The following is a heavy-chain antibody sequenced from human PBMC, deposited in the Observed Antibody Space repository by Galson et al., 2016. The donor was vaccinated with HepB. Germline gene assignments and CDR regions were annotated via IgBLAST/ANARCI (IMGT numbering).Heavy chain of an antibody. D-gene: IGHD1-7*01. Sequence: SLRLSCAASGFTFNTYGMHWVRQAPGKGLVWVSHINPDGTKTAYVDSVKGRFTFSRDNAKNTLSLQMNNLRVEDTAVYYCVRDGMGTTPYDVWGQGTLVTVSS. J-gene: IGHJ4*02. CDR2: INPDGTKT. CDR1: GFTFNTYG. CDR3: VRDGMGTTPYDV. V-gene: IGHV3-74*01.